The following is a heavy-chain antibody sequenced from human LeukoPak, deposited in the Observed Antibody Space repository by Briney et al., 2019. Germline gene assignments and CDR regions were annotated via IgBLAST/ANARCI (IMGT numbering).Heavy chain of an antibody. Sequence: GGSLRLSCGASGFTFSSYGMHWVRQAPGKGLEWVAVISYDGSNKYYADSVKGRFTISRDNSENTLYLQMNSLRAEDTAVYYCAKDRRYCSGGSCLFYYYGMDVWGQGTTVTVSS. D-gene: IGHD2-15*01. V-gene: IGHV3-30*18. CDR2: ISYDGSNK. CDR1: GFTFSSYG. J-gene: IGHJ6*02. CDR3: AKDRRYCSGGSCLFYYYGMDV.